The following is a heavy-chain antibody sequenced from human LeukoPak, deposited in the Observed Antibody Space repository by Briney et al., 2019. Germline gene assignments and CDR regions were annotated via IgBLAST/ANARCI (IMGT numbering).Heavy chain of an antibody. CDR3: AKGYSGYDFVYYYYYYMDV. Sequence: GGSLRLSCAASGFTFSSYSMNWVRQAPGKGLEWVAFIRYDGSNKYYAGSVKGRFTISRDNSKNTLYLQMNSLRAEDTAVYYCAKGYSGYDFVYYYYYYMDVWGKGTTVTISS. D-gene: IGHD5-12*01. V-gene: IGHV3-30*02. CDR2: IRYDGSNK. CDR1: GFTFSSYS. J-gene: IGHJ6*03.